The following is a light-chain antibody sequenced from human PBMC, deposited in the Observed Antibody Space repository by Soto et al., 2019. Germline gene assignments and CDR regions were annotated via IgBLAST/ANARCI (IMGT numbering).Light chain of an antibody. V-gene: IGLV1-40*02. CDR2: GNS. CDR1: GSNIGAGYD. CDR3: QSYDSSLRGV. Sequence: QSVVTQPPSVSGVPEKRVTIACTGSGSNIGAGYDVHWYQQLPGTAPKLLIYGNSNRPSGAPDRFSGSKSGTSASLAITGLQAEDEADYYCQSYDSSLRGVFGTGTKVTVL. J-gene: IGLJ1*01.